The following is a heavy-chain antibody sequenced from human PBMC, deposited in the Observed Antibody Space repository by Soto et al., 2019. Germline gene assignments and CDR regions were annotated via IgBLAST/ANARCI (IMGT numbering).Heavy chain of an antibody. CDR1: GYTFTSYG. CDR3: ARDYYGQNNWFNP. J-gene: IGHJ5*02. V-gene: IGHV1-18*01. CDR2: ISAYNGNT. Sequence: ASVKVSCKASGYTFTSYGISWVRQAPGQGLEWIGWISAYNGNTNYAQKLQGRVTMPTDTSTSKAYLELRILRFDDTAVYYCARDYYGQNNWFNPWGQETLVTVSS. D-gene: IGHD3-10*01.